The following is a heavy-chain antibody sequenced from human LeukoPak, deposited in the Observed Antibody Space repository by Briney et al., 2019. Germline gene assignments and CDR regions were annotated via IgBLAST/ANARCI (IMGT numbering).Heavy chain of an antibody. J-gene: IGHJ4*02. V-gene: IGHV3-30*04. Sequence: GGPLRLSCAASGFTFSSYAMHWVRQAPGKGLEWVAVISYDGSNKYYADSVKGRFTISRDNSKNTLYLQMNSLRAEDTAVYYCARVIHDYGDYCFDYWGQGTLVTVSS. CDR2: ISYDGSNK. CDR3: ARVIHDYGDYCFDY. CDR1: GFTFSSYA. D-gene: IGHD4-17*01.